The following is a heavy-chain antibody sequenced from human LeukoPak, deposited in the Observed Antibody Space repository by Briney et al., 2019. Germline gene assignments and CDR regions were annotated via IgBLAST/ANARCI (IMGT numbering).Heavy chain of an antibody. CDR1: GFTITTYW. CDR3: ARHQMDTGYRPFDI. CDR2: IKEDGSER. D-gene: IGHD5-24*01. J-gene: IGHJ3*02. Sequence: GGSLRLSCAASGFTITTYWMTWVRQAPGKGLEWVAKIKEDGSERSYVASVKGRFTISRDNARNSLYLQMNSLRVEDTAVYFCARHQMDTGYRPFDIWGQGRMVTVSS. V-gene: IGHV3-7*01.